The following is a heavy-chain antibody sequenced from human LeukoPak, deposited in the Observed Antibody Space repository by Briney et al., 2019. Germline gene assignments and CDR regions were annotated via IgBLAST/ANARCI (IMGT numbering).Heavy chain of an antibody. CDR2: IYSGGST. CDR3: ARDWDGNWFDP. V-gene: IGHV3-66*01. J-gene: IGHJ5*02. Sequence: PGGSLRFSCAASGFTVSTNYMSWVRQAPGKGLEWVSVIYSGGSTYYADSVKGRFTISRDSSKNTLYLQMNSLRAEDTAVYYCARDWDGNWFDPWGQGTLVTVSS. D-gene: IGHD1-26*01. CDR1: GFTVSTNY.